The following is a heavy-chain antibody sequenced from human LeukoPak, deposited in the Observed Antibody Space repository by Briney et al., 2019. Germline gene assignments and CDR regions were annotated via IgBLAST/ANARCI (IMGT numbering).Heavy chain of an antibody. J-gene: IGHJ3*02. Sequence: GGSLRLSCAASGFSFSGFSMSWVRQAPGKGLEWVSAISGSGGSTYYADSVKGRFTISRDNSKNTLYLQMNSLRAEDTAVYYCAKDLAKSYYDSSGKTDAFDIWGQGTMVTVSS. CDR3: AKDLAKSYYDSSGKTDAFDI. CDR2: ISGSGGST. CDR1: GFSFSGFS. V-gene: IGHV3-23*01. D-gene: IGHD3-22*01.